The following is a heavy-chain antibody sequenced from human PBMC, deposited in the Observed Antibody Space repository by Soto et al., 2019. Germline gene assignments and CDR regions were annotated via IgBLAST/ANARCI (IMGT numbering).Heavy chain of an antibody. D-gene: IGHD2-21*02. J-gene: IGHJ4*02. V-gene: IGHV3-23*01. CDR3: AKDDFTDRGDDYFDY. CDR2: IGASGDIT. Sequence: GGSLRLSCAASGFSFTNFALSWVRQAPGKGLERVAGIGASGDITWYADSLKGRLSISRDNSKNTLYLQLNSLRFEDTAVYYCAKDDFTDRGDDYFDYWGPGTLVTVSS. CDR1: GFSFTNFA.